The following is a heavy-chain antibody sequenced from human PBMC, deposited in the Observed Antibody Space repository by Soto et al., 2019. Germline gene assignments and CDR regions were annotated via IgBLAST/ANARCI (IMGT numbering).Heavy chain of an antibody. CDR1: GFTFSSYG. CDR3: AKVRVKDYYYYAMDV. J-gene: IGHJ6*02. D-gene: IGHD4-4*01. CDR2: ISSDGTSR. Sequence: QVHLVESGGGVVQPGRSLRLSCAASGFTFSSYGMHWVRQAPGKGLEWVAVISSDGTSRFYADSVKGRFTISRDNSKNTLYLQMNSLRAEDTAMYYCAKVRVKDYYYYAMDVWGQGTTVTVSS. V-gene: IGHV3-30*18.